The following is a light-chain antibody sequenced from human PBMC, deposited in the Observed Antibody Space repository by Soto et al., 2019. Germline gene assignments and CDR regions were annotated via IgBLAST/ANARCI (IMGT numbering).Light chain of an antibody. Sequence: EIVRTQSPATLSVSPGDRATLSCRASQSVSSNLAWYQQKPGQAPRLLIYGASTRATGIPARFSGSGSGTEFTLTISRRQSEDFAVYFCQKYNNWPWTFGQGTKVEIK. J-gene: IGKJ1*01. CDR2: GAS. V-gene: IGKV3-15*01. CDR1: QSVSSN. CDR3: QKYNNWPWT.